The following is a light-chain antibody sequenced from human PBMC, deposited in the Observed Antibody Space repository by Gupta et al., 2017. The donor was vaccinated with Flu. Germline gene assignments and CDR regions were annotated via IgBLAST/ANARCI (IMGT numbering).Light chain of an antibody. CDR1: QSVSRY. CDR2: DAS. J-gene: IGKJ4*01. CDR3: QHRSNWPLT. V-gene: IGKV3-11*01. Sequence: PPTVFSLPGERATLTCWASQSVSRYLAWYQQKPGQAPRLLIFDASNRATGVPARFSGSGSGTEFTLTISSLEPEDFAVYYCQHRSNWPLTFGGGTKVEIK.